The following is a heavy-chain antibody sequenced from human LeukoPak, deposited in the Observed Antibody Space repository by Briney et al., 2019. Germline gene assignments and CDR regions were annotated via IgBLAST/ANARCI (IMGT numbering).Heavy chain of an antibody. Sequence: GRSLRLSCAASGFTFSSYGMHWVRQAPGKGLEWVAVISYDGSNKYYADSVKGRFTISRDNSKNTLYLQMNSLRAEDTAVYYCARGPPSIAARYYYYYMDVWGKGTTVTVSS. D-gene: IGHD6-6*01. J-gene: IGHJ6*03. CDR3: ARGPPSIAARYYYYYMDV. V-gene: IGHV3-30*03. CDR2: ISYDGSNK. CDR1: GFTFSSYG.